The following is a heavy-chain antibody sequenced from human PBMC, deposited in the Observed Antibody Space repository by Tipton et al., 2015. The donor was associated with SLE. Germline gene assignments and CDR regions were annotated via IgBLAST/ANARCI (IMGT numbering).Heavy chain of an antibody. CDR3: ARDSERIDWLSEGYYYYMDV. J-gene: IGHJ6*03. CDR1: GGSISSGDYY. V-gene: IGHV4-61*09. Sequence: LRLSCTVSGGSISSGDYYWNWIRQPAGKGLEWIGHIYTSGSTNYNPSLKSRVTISVDTSKNQFSLKLSSVTAADTAVYYCARDSERIDWLSEGYYYYMDVWGKGTTVTVSS. CDR2: IYTSGST. D-gene: IGHD3-9*01.